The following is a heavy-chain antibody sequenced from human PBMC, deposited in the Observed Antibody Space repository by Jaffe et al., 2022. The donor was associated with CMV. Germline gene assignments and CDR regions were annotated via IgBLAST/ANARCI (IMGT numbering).Heavy chain of an antibody. CDR3: ARDNYDILTGYYFGALGWFDP. J-gene: IGHJ5*02. CDR2: ISAYNGNT. CDR1: GYTFTSYG. D-gene: IGHD3-9*01. Sequence: QVQLVQSGAEVKKPGASVKVSCKASGYTFTSYGISWVRQAPGQGLEWMGWISAYNGNTNYAQKLQGRVTMTTDTSTSTAYMELRSLRSDDTAVYYCARDNYDILTGYYFGALGWFDPWGQGTLVTVSS. V-gene: IGHV1-18*04.